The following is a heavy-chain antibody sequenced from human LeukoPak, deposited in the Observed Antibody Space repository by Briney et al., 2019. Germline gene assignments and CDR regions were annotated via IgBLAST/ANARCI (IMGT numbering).Heavy chain of an antibody. D-gene: IGHD6-19*01. V-gene: IGHV1-46*01. CDR2: INPSGGST. CDR3: ARVNGDSGSYFDY. Sequence: ASVKVSCKASGYTFTNYYIRWVRQAPGQGLEWMGIINPSGGSTGYALKFQDRVTMTRDTSTSTLYMELSSLRSEDTAVYYCARVNGDSGSYFDYWGQGTLVTVSS. J-gene: IGHJ4*02. CDR1: GYTFTNYY.